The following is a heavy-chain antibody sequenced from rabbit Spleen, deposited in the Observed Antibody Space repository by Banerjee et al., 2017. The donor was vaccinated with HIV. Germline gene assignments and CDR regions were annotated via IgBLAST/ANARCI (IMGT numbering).Heavy chain of an antibody. CDR1: GFSLTSSDY. V-gene: IGHV1S40*01. J-gene: IGHJ2*01. CDR2: IYAGSSGFT. D-gene: IGHD1-1*01. Sequence: QSLEESGGDLVKPGASLTLTCTASGFSLTSSDYMCWVRQAPGKGLEWIACIYAGSSGFTYHASWAKGRFTISKTSSTTVTLQMTSLTAADTAAYFCARNYVNAFDPWGPGTLVTVS. CDR3: ARNYVNAFDP.